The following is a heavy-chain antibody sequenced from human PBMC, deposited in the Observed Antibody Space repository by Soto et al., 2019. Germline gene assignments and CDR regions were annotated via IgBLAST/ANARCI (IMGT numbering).Heavy chain of an antibody. J-gene: IGHJ4*02. V-gene: IGHV3-74*01. D-gene: IGHD2-15*01. CDR3: ARVYCSGGSGYHLDY. Sequence: EVPLVESGGGLVQPGGSLRLSCAASGFTFSSYWMHWVRQAPGKGLVWVSRINSDGSSTSYADSVKGRFTISRDNAKNTQYLQMNSLRAEDTAVYYCARVYCSGGSGYHLDYWGQGTLVTVSS. CDR1: GFTFSSYW. CDR2: INSDGSST.